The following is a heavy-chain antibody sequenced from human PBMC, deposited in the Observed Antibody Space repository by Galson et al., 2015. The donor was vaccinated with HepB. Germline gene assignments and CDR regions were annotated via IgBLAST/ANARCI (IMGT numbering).Heavy chain of an antibody. CDR3: ASGLGRGWYSDAFDL. D-gene: IGHD6-19*01. J-gene: IGHJ3*01. CDR1: GYTYTKYA. V-gene: IGHV1-3*01. CDR2: INAGTANR. Sequence: SVKVSCKASGYTYTKYAMHWVRQAPGQRLEWMGWINAGTANRSYSQSFQGRVTITRDTSANTAYMELTSLTFEDTAVYYCASGLGRGWYSDAFDLWGQGTEVTVSS.